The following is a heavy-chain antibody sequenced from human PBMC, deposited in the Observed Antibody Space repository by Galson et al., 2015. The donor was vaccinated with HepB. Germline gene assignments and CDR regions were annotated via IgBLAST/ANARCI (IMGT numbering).Heavy chain of an antibody. V-gene: IGHV3-30*03. J-gene: IGHJ3*02. D-gene: IGHD1/OR15-1a*01. Sequence: SLRLSCAASGFTFSSYGMHWVRQAPGQGLEWVAVISYDGSNKYYADSVEGRFTISRDNAKNALYLQMNGLRAEDTAVYYCARTSTMSFDIWGQGTRVTVSS. CDR2: ISYDGSNK. CDR1: GFTFSSYG. CDR3: ARTSTMSFDI.